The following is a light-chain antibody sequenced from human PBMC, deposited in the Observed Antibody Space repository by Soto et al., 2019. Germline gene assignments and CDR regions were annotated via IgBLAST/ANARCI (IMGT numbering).Light chain of an antibody. CDR3: SSYVGSANWGVV. V-gene: IGLV2-8*01. CDR1: SSDLGGYNY. CDR2: DVN. J-gene: IGLJ2*01. Sequence: QSVLTQPPSASGSPGQSVTISCTGASSDLGGYNYVSWYQHHPGKAPKVIIYDVNERPSGVPDRFSGSRSGNTASLTVSGLQPEDEAHYYCSSYVGSANWGVVFGGGTKVTVL.